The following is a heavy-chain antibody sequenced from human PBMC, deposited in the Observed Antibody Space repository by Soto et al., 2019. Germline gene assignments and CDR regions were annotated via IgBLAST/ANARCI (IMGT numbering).Heavy chain of an antibody. J-gene: IGHJ3*01. D-gene: IGHD4-17*01. CDR2: IYYSGST. Sequence: QVQLQESGPGLVKPSQTLSLTCTVSGGSISSGGYYWSWIRQHPGKGLEWIGYIYYSGSTYYNPSLKSRVTISVNTSKNQFSLKLSSATAADTAVYYXXXXXXXXXVTTEGGYXXXXXXXWGQ. V-gene: IGHV4-31*03. CDR3: XXXXXXXXVTTEGGYXXXXXXX. CDR1: GGSISSGGYY.